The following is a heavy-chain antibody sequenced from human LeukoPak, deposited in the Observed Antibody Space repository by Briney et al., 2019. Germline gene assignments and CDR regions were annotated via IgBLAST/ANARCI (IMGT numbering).Heavy chain of an antibody. CDR2: IYHSGST. J-gene: IGHJ4*02. D-gene: IGHD6-19*01. V-gene: IGHV4-30-2*01. Sequence: SETPSLTCAVYGGSFSGYYWSWIRQPPGKGLEWIGYIYHSGSTYYNPSLKSRVTISVDRSKNQFSLKLSSVTAADTAVYYCARDSSGLIDYWGQGTLVTVSS. CDR3: ARDSSGLIDY. CDR1: GGSFSGYY.